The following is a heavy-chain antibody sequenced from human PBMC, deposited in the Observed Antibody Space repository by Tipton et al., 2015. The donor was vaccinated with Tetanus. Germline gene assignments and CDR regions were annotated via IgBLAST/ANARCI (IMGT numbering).Heavy chain of an antibody. Sequence: QLVQSGAEVKKPGESLKISCKGSGYSFTSYWIGWVRQMPGKGLEWMGIIYPGDSDTRYSPSFQGQVTISADKSISTAYLQWSSLKASDTAMYYCARRNLPYYYGSGSYYFDYWGQGTLVTVSS. CDR3: ARRNLPYYYGSGSYYFDY. CDR1: GYSFTSYW. D-gene: IGHD3-10*01. CDR2: IYPGDSDT. V-gene: IGHV5-51*01. J-gene: IGHJ4*02.